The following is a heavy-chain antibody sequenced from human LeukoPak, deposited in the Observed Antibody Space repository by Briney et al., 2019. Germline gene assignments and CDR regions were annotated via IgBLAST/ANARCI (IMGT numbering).Heavy chain of an antibody. CDR3: ARDLLFFSGYDDY. Sequence: PGGSLRLSCAASGFTFSSYWMSWVRQAPGKGLEWMANIKQDGSEKYYVDSVKGRFTISRDNAKNSLYLQMNSPRAEDTAVYYCARDLLFFSGYDDYWGQGTLVTVSS. J-gene: IGHJ4*02. CDR2: IKQDGSEK. CDR1: GFTFSSYW. D-gene: IGHD2-21*02. V-gene: IGHV3-7*03.